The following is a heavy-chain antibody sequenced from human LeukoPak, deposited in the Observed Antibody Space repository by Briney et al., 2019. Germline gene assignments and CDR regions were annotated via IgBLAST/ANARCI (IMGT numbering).Heavy chain of an antibody. CDR1: GFTFSSYA. Sequence: GGSLRLSCAASGFTFSSYAMSLVRQAPGKGLEWVSAISGSGGSTYYADSVKGRFTISRDNSKNTLYLQMNSLRAEDTAVYYCARARYSYGQYYFDYWGQGTLVTVSS. V-gene: IGHV3-23*01. CDR3: ARARYSYGQYYFDY. D-gene: IGHD5-18*01. J-gene: IGHJ4*02. CDR2: ISGSGGST.